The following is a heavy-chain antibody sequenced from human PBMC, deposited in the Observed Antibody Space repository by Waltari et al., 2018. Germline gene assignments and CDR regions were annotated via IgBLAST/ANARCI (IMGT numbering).Heavy chain of an antibody. CDR1: GFTFSSYA. V-gene: IGHV3-30-3*01. CDR3: AREQSGSYYCLDY. CDR2: ISYDGSNK. D-gene: IGHD1-26*01. Sequence: QVQLVESGGGVVQPGRSLRLSCAASGFTFSSYAMHWVRQAPGKGLEWVAVISYDGSNKYYADSVKGRFTISRDNSKNTLYLQMNSLRAEDTAVYYCAREQSGSYYCLDYWGQGTLVTVSS. J-gene: IGHJ4*02.